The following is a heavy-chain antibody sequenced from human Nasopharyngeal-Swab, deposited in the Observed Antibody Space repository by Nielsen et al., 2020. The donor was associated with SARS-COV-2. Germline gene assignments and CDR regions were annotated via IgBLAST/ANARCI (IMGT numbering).Heavy chain of an antibody. V-gene: IGHV4-34*10. D-gene: IGHD5-12*01. Sequence: SETLSLTCAVYGGSVSNYYWSWIRQPPGEGLEWIGEIIRFVSPPYNPSLKSRISMSRDTSKNHFSLNLSSVTAADTAMYYCAKDRDSGDDSGEYYHYYGMDVWGQGTSVTVS. CDR1: GGSVSNYY. CDR3: AKDRDSGDDSGEYYHYYGMDV. CDR2: IIRFVSP. J-gene: IGHJ6*02.